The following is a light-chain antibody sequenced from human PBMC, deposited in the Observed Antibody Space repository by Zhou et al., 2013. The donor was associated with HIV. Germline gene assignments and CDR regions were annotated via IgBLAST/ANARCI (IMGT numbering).Light chain of an antibody. CDR2: DAS. Sequence: EIVLTQSPATLSLFPGERATLSCRASQSVNSYLAWYQQKPGQAPRLLIYDASNRATGIPARFSGSGSGTDFTLTISSLEPEDFAVYYCQQRSDWPPYTFGQGTKLEIK. CDR1: QSVNSY. J-gene: IGKJ2*01. CDR3: QQRSDWPPYT. V-gene: IGKV3-11*01.